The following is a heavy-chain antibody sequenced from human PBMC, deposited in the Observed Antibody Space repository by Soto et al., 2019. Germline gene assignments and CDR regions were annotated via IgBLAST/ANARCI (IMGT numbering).Heavy chain of an antibody. D-gene: IGHD2-15*01. CDR1: SGSVSNYY. CDR3: ARASVGPPGGGSWTMPFDS. V-gene: IGHV4-4*07. J-gene: IGHJ4*02. CDR2: IYTGGST. Sequence: QVQLQESGPGLVKPSETLTLTCKVSSGSVSNYYWSWIRQPAGKGLEWIGRIYTGGSTNYTPSLKSRVTMSVDTSKNQFSLRLTSGTAADTAVYYCARASVGPPGGGSWTMPFDSWGRGTLVTVSS.